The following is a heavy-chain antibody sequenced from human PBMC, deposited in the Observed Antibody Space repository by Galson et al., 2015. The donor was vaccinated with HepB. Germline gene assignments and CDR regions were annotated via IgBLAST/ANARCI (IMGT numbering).Heavy chain of an antibody. V-gene: IGHV4-39*07. Sequence: SETLSLTCTVSGGSISSSSYYWGWIRQPPGKGLERIGSIYYSGSTYYNPSLKSRVTISVDTSKNQFSLKLSSVTAADTAVYYCARDCSSTSCPNYFDYWGQGTLVTVSS. CDR3: ARDCSSTSCPNYFDY. CDR2: IYYSGST. J-gene: IGHJ4*02. CDR1: GGSISSSSYY. D-gene: IGHD2-2*01.